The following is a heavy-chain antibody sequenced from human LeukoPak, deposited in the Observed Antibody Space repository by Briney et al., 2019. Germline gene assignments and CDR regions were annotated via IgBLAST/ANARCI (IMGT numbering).Heavy chain of an antibody. J-gene: IGHJ4*02. CDR3: ARHSIASDGARLFDY. D-gene: IGHD2-21*01. CDR2: IYSSGNT. CDR1: GGSIRSNY. V-gene: IGHV4-4*07. Sequence: SSETLSLTCTVSGGSIRSNYWSWIRQSAGKGLEWIGRIYSSGNTNYNPSFESRVTMSVDTSKNQLSLKLKSVTAADTAVYYCARHSIASDGARLFDYWGRGTLVTVSS.